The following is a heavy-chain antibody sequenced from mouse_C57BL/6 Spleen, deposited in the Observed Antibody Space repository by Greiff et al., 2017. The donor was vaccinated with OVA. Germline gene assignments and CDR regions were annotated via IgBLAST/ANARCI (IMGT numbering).Heavy chain of an antibody. CDR3: AMGVLQYYAMDY. J-gene: IGHJ4*01. CDR2: IHPSDSDT. CDR1: GYTFTSYW. V-gene: IGHV1-74*01. Sequence: VQGVESGAELVKPGASVKVSCKASGYTFTSYWMHWVKQRPGQGLEWIGRIHPSDSDTNYNQKFKGKATLTVDKSSSTAYMQLSSLTSEDSAVYYCAMGVLQYYAMDYWGQGTSVTVSS. D-gene: IGHD1-1*01.